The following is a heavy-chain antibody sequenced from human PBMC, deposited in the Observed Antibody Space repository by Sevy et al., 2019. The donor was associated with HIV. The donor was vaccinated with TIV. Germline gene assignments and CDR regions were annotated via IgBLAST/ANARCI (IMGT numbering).Heavy chain of an antibody. J-gene: IGHJ4*02. CDR3: ATSPRHDFEQYYFDY. CDR1: GYTLTELS. Sequence: ASVKVSCKVSGYTLTELSMHWVRQAPGKGLEWMGGFDPEDGETIYAQKFQGRVTMTEDTSTDTAYMELSSLRSEDTAVYYCATSPRHDFEQYYFDYWGQGTLVTVSS. CDR2: FDPEDGET. D-gene: IGHD3-3*01. V-gene: IGHV1-24*01.